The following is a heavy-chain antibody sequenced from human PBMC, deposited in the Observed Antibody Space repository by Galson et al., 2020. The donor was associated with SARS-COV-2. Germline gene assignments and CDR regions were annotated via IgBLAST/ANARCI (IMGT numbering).Heavy chain of an antibody. CDR2: ISWNSGSI. D-gene: IGHD5-18*01. Sequence: GGSLRLSCAASGFTFDDYAMHWVRQAPGKGLEWVSGISWNSGSIGYADSVKGRFTISRDNAKNSLYLQMNSLRAEDTALYYCAKDIGSSPDTAMVSSEWDRGMDVWGQGTTVTVSS. CDR1: GFTFDDYA. CDR3: AKDIGSSPDTAMVSSEWDRGMDV. J-gene: IGHJ6*02. V-gene: IGHV3-9*01.